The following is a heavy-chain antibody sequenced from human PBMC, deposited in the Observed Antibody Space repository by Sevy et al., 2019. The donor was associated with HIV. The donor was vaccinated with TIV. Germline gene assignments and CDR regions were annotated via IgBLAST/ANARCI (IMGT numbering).Heavy chain of an antibody. V-gene: IGHV1-18*01. Sequence: ASVKVSCKASGYTFTSYGISWVRQAPGQGLEWMGWISAYNGNTNYAQKLQGRVTMTTDTSTSTAYMELRSLRSHDTAVYYCARGPLRITIFGVVTAPPFDYWGQGTLVTVSS. J-gene: IGHJ4*02. CDR1: GYTFTSYG. D-gene: IGHD3-3*01. CDR3: ARGPLRITIFGVVTAPPFDY. CDR2: ISAYNGNT.